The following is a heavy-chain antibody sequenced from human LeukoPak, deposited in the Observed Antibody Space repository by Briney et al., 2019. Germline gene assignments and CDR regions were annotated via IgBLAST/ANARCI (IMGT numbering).Heavy chain of an antibody. Sequence: GESLKISCKGSGYSFTSYWIGWVRQMPGKGLEWMGIIYPGDSDTRYSPYFPGQVTISADQSTSNAYLQCSSLKASDTAMYYCASPDYYDSSGYSPGVDYWGQGTLVTVSS. CDR3: ASPDYYDSSGYSPGVDY. J-gene: IGHJ4*02. CDR2: IYPGDSDT. CDR1: GYSFTSYW. V-gene: IGHV5-51*06. D-gene: IGHD3-22*01.